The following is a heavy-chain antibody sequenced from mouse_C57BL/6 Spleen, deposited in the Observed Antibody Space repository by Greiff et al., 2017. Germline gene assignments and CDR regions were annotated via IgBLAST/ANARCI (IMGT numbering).Heavy chain of an antibody. D-gene: IGHD1-2*01. V-gene: IGHV5-17*01. CDR1: GFTFSGYG. Sequence: EVHLVESGGGLVKPGGSLKLSCAASGFTFSGYGMNWVRQAPEKGLEWVAYISRGSSTIYYADNVKGRFTISIDNTKNTLLLQMLSLMSEDTAMYYFSTLYYYAMDYWGQGTSVTVSS. CDR3: STLYYYAMDY. J-gene: IGHJ4*01. CDR2: ISRGSSTI.